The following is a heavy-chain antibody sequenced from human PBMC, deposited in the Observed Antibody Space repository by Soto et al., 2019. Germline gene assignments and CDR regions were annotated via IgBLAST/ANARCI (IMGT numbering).Heavy chain of an antibody. CDR3: GRFNSDYYGSGSYYNVYYYYGMDV. Sequence: SETLSLTCTVSGGSISSYYWSWIRQPPGKGLEWIGYIYYSGSTNYNPALKSRVTISVDTSKNQCSLKLSSVTAADTAVYYCGRFNSDYYGSGSYYNVYYYYGMDVWGQGTTVTVSS. D-gene: IGHD3-10*01. CDR2: IYYSGST. V-gene: IGHV4-59*01. J-gene: IGHJ6*02. CDR1: GGSISSYY.